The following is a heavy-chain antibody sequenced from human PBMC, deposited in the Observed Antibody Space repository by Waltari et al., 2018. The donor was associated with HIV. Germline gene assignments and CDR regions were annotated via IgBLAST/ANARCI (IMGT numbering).Heavy chain of an antibody. CDR1: GSTLSSNC. CDR3: ARKYSSSWGAPFDY. CDR2: IWYDGSKR. D-gene: IGHD6-13*01. V-gene: IGHV3-33*01. Sequence: QVQLVESGGGVVQPGRSLRRSGPTSGSTLSSNCMHWVRRAPGKGLEWVTVIWYDGSKRYYADSVKGRFTISIDNSKNTLYLQMNSLRIEDTAVYYCARKYSSSWGAPFDYWGQGTLVTVSS. J-gene: IGHJ4*02.